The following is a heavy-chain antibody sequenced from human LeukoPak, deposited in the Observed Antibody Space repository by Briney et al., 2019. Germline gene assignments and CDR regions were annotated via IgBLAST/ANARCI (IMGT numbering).Heavy chain of an antibody. CDR1: GFTFSSYA. V-gene: IGHV3-30-3*01. CDR2: ISYDGSNK. J-gene: IGHJ6*02. Sequence: GRSLRLSCAASGFTFSSYAMHWVRQAPGKGLEWVAVISYDGSNKYYADSVKGRFTISRDNSKNTLYLQMNSLRAEDTAVYYCARDREGPGYYYYGMDVWGQGTTATVSS. D-gene: IGHD1-26*01. CDR3: ARDREGPGYYYYGMDV.